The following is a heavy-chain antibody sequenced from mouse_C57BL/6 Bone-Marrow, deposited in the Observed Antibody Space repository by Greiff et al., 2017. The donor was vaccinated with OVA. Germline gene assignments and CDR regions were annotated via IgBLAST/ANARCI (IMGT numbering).Heavy chain of an antibody. CDR1: GFTFSDYG. Sequence: EVQGVESGGGLVQPGGSLKLSCAASGFTFSDYGMAWVRQAPRKGPEWVAFISNLAYSIYYADTVTGRFTISRENAKNTLYLEMSSLRSEDTAMYYCARGDYSTRFAYWGQGTLVTVSA. V-gene: IGHV5-15*01. CDR2: ISNLAYSI. J-gene: IGHJ3*01. D-gene: IGHD2-5*01. CDR3: ARGDYSTRFAY.